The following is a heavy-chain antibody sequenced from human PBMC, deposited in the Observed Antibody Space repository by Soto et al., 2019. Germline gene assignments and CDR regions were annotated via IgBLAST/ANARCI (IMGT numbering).Heavy chain of an antibody. CDR3: ARTYGSGSYYNY. CDR2: IYSTGNT. Sequence: SETLSLTCSVSGGSINSYYWSWIRQPAGKGLEWIGRIYSTGNTNYNPSLKSRAAISVDTSKNQFSLKLSSVTAADTAVYYCARTYGSGSYYNYWGQGTLVTVSS. CDR1: GGSINSYY. D-gene: IGHD3-10*01. J-gene: IGHJ4*02. V-gene: IGHV4-4*07.